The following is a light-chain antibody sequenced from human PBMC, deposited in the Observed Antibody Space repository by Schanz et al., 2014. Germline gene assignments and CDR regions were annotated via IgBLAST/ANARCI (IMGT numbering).Light chain of an antibody. V-gene: IGKV3-20*01. J-gene: IGKJ4*01. Sequence: EIVLTQSPGTLSLSRGERATLSCRASQNVRLNDLAWYQHKPGQAPRLLIYGASSRATGIPDRFSGSGSGTDFTLTISRLEPEDSAVYYCQQYGSSPPVTFGGGTKVEIK. CDR3: QQYGSSPPVT. CDR2: GAS. CDR1: QNVRLND.